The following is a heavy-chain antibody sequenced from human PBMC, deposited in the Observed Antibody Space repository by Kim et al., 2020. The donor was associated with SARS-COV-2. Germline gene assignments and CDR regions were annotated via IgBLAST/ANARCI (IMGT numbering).Heavy chain of an antibody. J-gene: IGHJ4*02. D-gene: IGHD6-13*01. V-gene: IGHV3-23*01. CDR3: AKGRASGNWYNFDY. Sequence: YAASVKGRFTMSRDNSKNPLYLQMNSLRAEDTAVYYCAKGRASGNWYNFDYWGQGTLVTVSS.